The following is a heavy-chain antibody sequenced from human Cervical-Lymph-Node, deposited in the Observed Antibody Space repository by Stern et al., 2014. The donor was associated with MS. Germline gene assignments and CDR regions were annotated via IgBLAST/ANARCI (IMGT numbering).Heavy chain of an antibody. Sequence: VQLEESGAEVKKPGSSVKVSCKTSGGTFSNSAFSWIRQAPGQGLEWMGGIIPIFGTPTYAQRFQDRVTITAHDSTNTAYMELSNLRSEDTAVYYCARSAGYYSAMDVWGQGTTVTVSS. CDR1: GGTFSNSA. CDR3: ARSAGYYSAMDV. V-gene: IGHV1-69*01. D-gene: IGHD3-3*01. CDR2: IIPIFGTP. J-gene: IGHJ6*02.